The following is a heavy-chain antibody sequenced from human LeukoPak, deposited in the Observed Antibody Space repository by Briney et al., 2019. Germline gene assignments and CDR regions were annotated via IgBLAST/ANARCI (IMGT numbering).Heavy chain of an antibody. CDR3: ARGAYYYYMDV. V-gene: IGHV3-11*04. Sequence: GGSLRLSCVVSGFDLSDYYMSWIRQAPGKGLEWVSYISSSSSTKYYADSVKGRFTISRDNAKNSLYLQMNSLRAEDTAVYYCARGAYYYYMDVWGKGTTVTVSS. J-gene: IGHJ6*03. CDR1: GFDLSDYY. CDR2: ISSSSSTK.